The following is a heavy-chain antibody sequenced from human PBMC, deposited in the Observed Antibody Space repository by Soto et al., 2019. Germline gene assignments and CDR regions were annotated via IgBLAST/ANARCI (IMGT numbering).Heavy chain of an antibody. Sequence: PSETLSLTCTVSGGSISSYYWSWIRQPPGKGLEWIGYIYYSGSTNYNPSLKSRVTISVDTSKNQFSLKLSSVTAADTAVYYCARERGSRSYYRGGVDVWGQGTRVSGTS. CDR1: GGSISSYY. CDR3: ARERGSRSYYRGGVDV. CDR2: IYYSGST. D-gene: IGHD3-10*01. J-gene: IGHJ6*02. V-gene: IGHV4-59*01.